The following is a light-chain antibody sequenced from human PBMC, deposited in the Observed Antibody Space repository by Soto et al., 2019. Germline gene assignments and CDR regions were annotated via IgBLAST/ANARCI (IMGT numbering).Light chain of an antibody. Sequence: EIVLTQSPGTLSLSPGERATLSCRASQSLSSNYLAWYQQKPGPAPRLLIYDASSRVTGIPDRFSGSGSGTDFTLTISRLEPEDFAVYYCQRYGGSPGTFGQGTKVEIK. CDR2: DAS. V-gene: IGKV3-20*01. J-gene: IGKJ1*01. CDR3: QRYGGSPGT. CDR1: QSLSSNY.